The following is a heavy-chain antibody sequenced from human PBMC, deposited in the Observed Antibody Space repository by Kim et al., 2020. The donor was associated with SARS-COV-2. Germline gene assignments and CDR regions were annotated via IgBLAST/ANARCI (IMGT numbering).Heavy chain of an antibody. Sequence: SETLSLTCAVSGTSIYSGGFSWSWIRQPPGKGLEWIGYIYYSGTTYSNPSLQSRVTIYLDSSRNQFSLKLTSVTAADTAVYYCASDNGDGYHSWGRGTLVTVSS. CDR1: GTSIYSGGFS. J-gene: IGHJ1*01. CDR3: ASDNGDGYHS. V-gene: IGHV4-30-4*07. D-gene: IGHD5-12*01. CDR2: IYYSGTT.